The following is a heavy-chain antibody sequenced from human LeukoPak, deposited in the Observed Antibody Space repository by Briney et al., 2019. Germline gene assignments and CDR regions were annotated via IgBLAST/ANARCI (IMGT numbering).Heavy chain of an antibody. Sequence: SETLSLTCAVSGGSISSSNWWSWVRQPPGKGLEWIGEIYHSGSTNYNPSLKSRVTISVDKSKNQFSLKLSSVTAADTAVYYCARCGGDCSTRSGAFDIWGQGTMVTVSS. CDR2: IYHSGST. V-gene: IGHV4-4*02. J-gene: IGHJ3*02. CDR1: GGSISSSNW. D-gene: IGHD2-21*01. CDR3: ARCGGDCSTRSGAFDI.